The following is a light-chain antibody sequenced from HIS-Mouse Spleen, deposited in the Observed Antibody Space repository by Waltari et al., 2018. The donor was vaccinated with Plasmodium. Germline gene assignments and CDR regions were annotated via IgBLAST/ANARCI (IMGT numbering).Light chain of an antibody. CDR3: YSTDSSGNHRV. CDR2: EDS. Sequence: SYELTQPPSVSVSPGQTARITCPGDALPKKYAYWYQQKSGQAPVRVIYEDSKRPSGIPERFCGSSSGTMATLTISGAQVEDEADYYCYSTDSSGNHRVFGGGIKLTVL. V-gene: IGLV3-10*01. CDR1: ALPKKY. J-gene: IGLJ3*02.